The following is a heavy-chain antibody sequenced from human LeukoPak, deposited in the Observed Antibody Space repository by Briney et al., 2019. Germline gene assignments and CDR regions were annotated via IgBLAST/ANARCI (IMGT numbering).Heavy chain of an antibody. J-gene: IGHJ6*02. CDR1: GYTFTSYG. CDR2: ISAYNGNT. V-gene: IGHV1-18*01. D-gene: IGHD2-2*01. CDR3: ARDEDQLPTSYYYYNYGMDV. Sequence: ASVKVSCKASGYTFTSYGISWVRQAPGQGLEWMGWISAYNGNTNYAQKLQGRVTMTTDTSTSTAYMELRSLRSDDTAVYYCARDEDQLPTSYYYYNYGMDVWGQGTTVTVSS.